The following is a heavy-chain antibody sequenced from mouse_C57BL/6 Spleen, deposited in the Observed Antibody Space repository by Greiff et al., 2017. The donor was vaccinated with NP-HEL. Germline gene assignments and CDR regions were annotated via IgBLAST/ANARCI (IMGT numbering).Heavy chain of an antibody. J-gene: IGHJ4*01. V-gene: IGHV1-81*01. Sequence: VQLQESGAELARPGASVKLSCKASGYTFTSYGISWVKQRTGQGLEWIGEIYPRSGNTYYNEKFKGKAKLTADKSSSTAYMELRSLTSEDSAVYFCANYGTYYAMDYWGQGTSVTVSS. D-gene: IGHD1-1*01. CDR3: ANYGTYYAMDY. CDR2: IYPRSGNT. CDR1: GYTFTSYG.